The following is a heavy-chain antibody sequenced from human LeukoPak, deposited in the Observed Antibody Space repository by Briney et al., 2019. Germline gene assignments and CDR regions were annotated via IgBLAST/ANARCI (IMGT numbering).Heavy chain of an antibody. CDR2: ISAYNGNT. Sequence: ASVKVSCKASGYIFTNYGINWVRPAPGQGLEWMGWISAYNGNTKYTQKLQDRVTMTTDSSTSTAYMELKTLRSDDTAVYFCARAGYSRFVDDLDYWGQGTLVIVSS. CDR3: ARAGYSRFVDDLDY. V-gene: IGHV1-18*01. CDR1: GYIFTNYG. D-gene: IGHD1-26*01. J-gene: IGHJ4*02.